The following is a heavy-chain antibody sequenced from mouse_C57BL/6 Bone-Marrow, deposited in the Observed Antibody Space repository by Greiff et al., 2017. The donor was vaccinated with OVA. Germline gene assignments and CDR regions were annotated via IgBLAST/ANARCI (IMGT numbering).Heavy chain of an antibody. CDR3: ASPYDYDAMDY. D-gene: IGHD6-5*01. Sequence: VKLVESGAELLKPGASVKLSCKATGYTFTGYWIEWVKQRPGHGLEWIGEILPGSGSTNYNGKFKGKATFTADTSSNTAYMQLSSLTTEDSAIYYSASPYDYDAMDYWGQGTSVTVSS. CDR2: ILPGSGST. V-gene: IGHV1-9*01. J-gene: IGHJ4*01. CDR1: GYTFTGYW.